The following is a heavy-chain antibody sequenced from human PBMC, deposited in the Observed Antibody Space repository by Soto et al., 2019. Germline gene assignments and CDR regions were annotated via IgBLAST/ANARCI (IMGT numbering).Heavy chain of an antibody. J-gene: IGHJ6*02. CDR2: ISTYNGDT. V-gene: IGHV1-18*01. CDR1: GYTFTRSG. CDR3: AREGVAPYYYYGMDV. Sequence: ASLKVSCKASGYTFTRSGISWVRQAPGQGLEWMGWISTYNGDTNYAQTFQGRVTMTTDTSTSTVHMEVRSLRSDDTAVYCCAREGVAPYYYYGMDVWGQGTPVTVSS. D-gene: IGHD5-12*01.